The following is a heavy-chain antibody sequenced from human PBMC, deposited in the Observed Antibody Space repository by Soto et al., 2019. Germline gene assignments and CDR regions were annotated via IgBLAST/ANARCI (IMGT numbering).Heavy chain of an antibody. Sequence: GGSLRLCCASSGFTFLSFTMNWVRESPGKGLEWVSTISSNSAYIYYTDALRGRFTISRDNAKNSLHLQMNCLRAEDTAVYYCTRDASRDSSARGWFDPWGPGTLVTVSS. D-gene: IGHD6-13*01. J-gene: IGHJ5*02. CDR3: TRDASRDSSARGWFDP. CDR2: ISSNSAYI. V-gene: IGHV3-21*01. CDR1: GFTFLSFT.